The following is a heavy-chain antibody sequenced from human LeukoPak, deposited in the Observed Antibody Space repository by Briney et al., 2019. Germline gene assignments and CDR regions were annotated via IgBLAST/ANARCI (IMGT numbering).Heavy chain of an antibody. V-gene: IGHV3-49*04. Sequence: GRSLRLSCTASGLAFGDYAMSWVRQAPGKGLEWVGFIRGKDYGGTTEYAVSVKGRFSISRDDSKSIAYLQMDSLKTEDTAVYYCTPGSYNYGRWDFDYWGQGTLVTVSS. D-gene: IGHD5-24*01. J-gene: IGHJ4*02. CDR3: TPGSYNYGRWDFDY. CDR1: GLAFGDYA. CDR2: IRGKDYGGTT.